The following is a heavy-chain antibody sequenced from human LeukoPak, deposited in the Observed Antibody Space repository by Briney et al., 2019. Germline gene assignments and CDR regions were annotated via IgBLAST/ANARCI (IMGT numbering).Heavy chain of an antibody. CDR2: ISYDGSNK. D-gene: IGHD1-26*01. CDR1: GFTFSSYA. J-gene: IGHJ4*02. V-gene: IGHV3-30-3*01. CDR3: SASGSYDY. Sequence: GGSLRLSCAASGFTFSSYAMHWVRQAPGKGLEWVAVISYDGSNKYYADSVKGRFTISRDNSKNTLYLQMNSLRAEDTAVYYSSASGSYDYWGQGTLVTVSP.